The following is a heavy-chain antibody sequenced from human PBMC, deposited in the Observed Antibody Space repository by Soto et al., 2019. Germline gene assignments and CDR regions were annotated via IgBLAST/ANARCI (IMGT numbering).Heavy chain of an antibody. Sequence: GGSLRLSCAGSGFTFSAYNIYWVRQAPGKGLEWVSSISSTGTYVHYAASLKGRFTISRDNANSSVFLQMDNLSAEDTAVYYCARQLYFGELSLGFWGQGTLVTVSS. V-gene: IGHV3-21*01. CDR1: GFTFSAYN. CDR3: ARQLYFGELSLGF. D-gene: IGHD3-10*01. J-gene: IGHJ4*02. CDR2: ISSTGTYV.